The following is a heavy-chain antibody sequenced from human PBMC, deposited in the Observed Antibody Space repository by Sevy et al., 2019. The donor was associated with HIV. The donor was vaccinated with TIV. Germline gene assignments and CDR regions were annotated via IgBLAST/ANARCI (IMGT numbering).Heavy chain of an antibody. CDR3: ARGGYYYDNAAYYSLDS. CDR2: IWSDGAYQ. CDR1: GFTFSNYA. Sequence: GSLRLSCAATGFTFSNYAMHWVRQAPGKGMEWVAIIWSDGAYQYHGDSVKGRFTISRDNSKNTLYLQMNNVRVEDTAVYYCARGGYYYDNAAYYSLDSWGQGTLVTVSS. J-gene: IGHJ4*02. D-gene: IGHD3-22*01. V-gene: IGHV3-33*01.